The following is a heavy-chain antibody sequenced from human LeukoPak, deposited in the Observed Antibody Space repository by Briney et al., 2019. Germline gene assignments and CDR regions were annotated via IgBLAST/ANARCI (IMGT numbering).Heavy chain of an antibody. CDR3: ASHTYYYDSSGYRRDFQH. V-gene: IGHV3-23*01. D-gene: IGHD3-22*01. CDR2: IGPTGATT. J-gene: IGHJ1*01. CDR1: GFTFSNYG. Sequence: GGSLRLSCAASGFTFSNYGMSWVRQAPGKGLEWVSSIGPTGATTYYADSVKGRFTISRDNAKNSLYLQMNSLRAEDTAVYYCASHTYYYDSSGYRRDFQHWGQGTLVTVSS.